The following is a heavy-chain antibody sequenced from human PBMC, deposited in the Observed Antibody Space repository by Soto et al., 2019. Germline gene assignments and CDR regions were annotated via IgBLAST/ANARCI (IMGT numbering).Heavy chain of an antibody. J-gene: IGHJ5*02. V-gene: IGHV4-39*01. CDR2: VYYKENT. CDR3: ARRERYYGSPGWFDP. CDR1: GGSISSFTYY. D-gene: IGHD3-10*01. Sequence: PSDPLSLTCSVSGGSISSFTYYWGWIRQPAGKGLEWIVTVYYKENTYYNPSLKSRVTITVDTAKNQFSLNLRSVNAADTAMYFCARRERYYGSPGWFDPWGPGTLVTVSS.